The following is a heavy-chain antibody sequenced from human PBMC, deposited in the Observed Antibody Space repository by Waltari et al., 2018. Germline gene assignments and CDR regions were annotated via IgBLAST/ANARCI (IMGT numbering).Heavy chain of an antibody. V-gene: IGHV1-2*02. D-gene: IGHD3-9*01. CDR3: ARAQPVLRYAGFYY. CDR2: INPNSGGT. CDR1: GYTFTGYY. J-gene: IGHJ4*02. Sequence: QVQLVQSGAEVKKPGASVKVSCKASGYTFTGYYMHWVRQAPGQGLEWMGWINPNSGGTNDAQKFQGRVTMTRDTSISTAYMELSRLRSDDTAVYYCARAQPVLRYAGFYYWGQGTLVTVSS.